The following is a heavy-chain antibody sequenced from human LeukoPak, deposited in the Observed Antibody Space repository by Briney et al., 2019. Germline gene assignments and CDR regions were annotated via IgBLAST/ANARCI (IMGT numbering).Heavy chain of an antibody. CDR3: ATVSGGDYFDY. Sequence: GGSLRLSCAASGFTVSCDSMSWLRQAPGKGLEGVSLIYSGDSTYYADSEKGRFTISRDNSKNTLYLQMNSLRAEDTAMYYCATVSGGDYFDYWGQGTLVTVSS. CDR2: IYSGDST. CDR1: GFTVSCDS. D-gene: IGHD3-10*01. J-gene: IGHJ4*02. V-gene: IGHV3-53*01.